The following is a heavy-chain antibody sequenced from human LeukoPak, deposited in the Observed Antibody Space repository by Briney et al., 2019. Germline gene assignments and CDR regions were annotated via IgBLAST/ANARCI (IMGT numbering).Heavy chain of an antibody. J-gene: IGHJ4*02. Sequence: GGSLRLSCAASGFTFDNYAMHWVRQASGKGLEWLSIISWNSGYIGYADSVKGRFTISRDNAKKSLDLQMNSLRAEDTAFYYCAKVRGTYSSGYFFDYWGQGTLVTVSS. V-gene: IGHV3-9*01. D-gene: IGHD6-19*01. CDR2: ISWNSGYI. CDR3: AKVRGTYSSGYFFDY. CDR1: GFTFDNYA.